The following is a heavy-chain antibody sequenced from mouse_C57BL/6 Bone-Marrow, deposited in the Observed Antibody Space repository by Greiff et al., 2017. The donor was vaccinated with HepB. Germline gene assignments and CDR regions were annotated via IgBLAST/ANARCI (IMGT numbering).Heavy chain of an antibody. CDR3: TTDAMDY. V-gene: IGHV14-4*01. Sequence: VQLQQSGAELVRPGASVKLSCTASGFNIKDDYMHWVKQRPEQGLEWIGWIDPENGDTEYASKFQGKATITADTSSNTAYLQLSSLASEDTAVYYCTTDAMDYWGQGTSVTVSS. J-gene: IGHJ4*01. CDR1: GFNIKDDY. CDR2: IDPENGDT.